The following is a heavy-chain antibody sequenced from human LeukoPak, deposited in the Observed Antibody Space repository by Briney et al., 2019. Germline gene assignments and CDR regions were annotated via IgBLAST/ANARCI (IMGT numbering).Heavy chain of an antibody. J-gene: IGHJ4*02. D-gene: IGHD6-13*01. V-gene: IGHV3-33*01. Sequence: GGSLRLSCTASGFTFGDHAMSWVRQAPGKGLEWVAVIWYDGSNKYYADSVKGRFTISRDNSKNTLYLQMNSLRAEDTAVYYCASDSSSSRAAVDWGQGTLVTVSS. CDR1: GFTFGDHA. CDR2: IWYDGSNK. CDR3: ASDSSSSRAAVD.